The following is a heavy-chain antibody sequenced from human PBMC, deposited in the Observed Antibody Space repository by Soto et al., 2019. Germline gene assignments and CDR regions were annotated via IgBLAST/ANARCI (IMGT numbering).Heavy chain of an antibody. CDR1: GGSIVSDTYY. V-gene: IGHV4-30-4*01. CDR2: IYYSGKS. CDR3: PRGGVLRFLEWSPEAHDAFEV. Sequence: PSETLSLTCTVSGGSIVSDTYYWTWIRQPPGMGLEWIGSIYYSGKSYSHPSLRSRVTMSVYTSTGQFSLQLTSVTAADTAVYYCPRGGVLRFLEWSPEAHDAFEVWGQGATVTVSS. J-gene: IGHJ3*01. D-gene: IGHD3-3*01.